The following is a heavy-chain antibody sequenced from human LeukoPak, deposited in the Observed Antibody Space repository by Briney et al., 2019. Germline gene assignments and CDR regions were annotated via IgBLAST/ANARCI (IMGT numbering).Heavy chain of an antibody. J-gene: IGHJ4*02. CDR1: GCTFSSYS. Sequence: GGSLRLSCVASGCTFSSYSMNWVRQAPGKGLEWVSSISSSSSYIYYADSVKGRFTISRDNAKNSLYLQMNSLRAEDTAVYYCARDLDSSSWYDYWGQGTLVTVSS. V-gene: IGHV3-21*01. CDR2: ISSSSSYI. CDR3: ARDLDSSSWYDY. D-gene: IGHD6-13*01.